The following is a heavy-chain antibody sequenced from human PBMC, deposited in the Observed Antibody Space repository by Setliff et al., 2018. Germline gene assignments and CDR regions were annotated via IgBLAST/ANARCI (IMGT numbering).Heavy chain of an antibody. V-gene: IGHV4-39*01. J-gene: IGHJ3*02. CDR2: MYYSGST. Sequence: SETLSLTCSVSGGSISSSSYYWGWVRQPPGKGLEWIGSMYYSGSTYYNPSLKSRVTISVDTSKNQCSLKLSPVTAEDTAVYYCARRGRGAGRRTDAFDIWGQGTMVTVSS. CDR3: ARRGRGAGRRTDAFDI. CDR1: GGSISSSSYY. D-gene: IGHD3-16*01.